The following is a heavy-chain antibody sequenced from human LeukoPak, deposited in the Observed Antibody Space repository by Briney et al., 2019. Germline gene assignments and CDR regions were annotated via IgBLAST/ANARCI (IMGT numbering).Heavy chain of an antibody. J-gene: IGHJ5*02. CDR1: GDSISGCDYY. Sequence: PSETLSLTCNVSGDSISGCDYYWGWMRQPRGKGLEWIANIWYSGSAYYNPSLQSRVTITVDTSKNQFSLNVKSVTAGDSAVYYCLRHAGGIILTWGQGTRVAVSS. CDR2: IWYSGSA. D-gene: IGHD1-1*01. CDR3: LRHAGGIILT. V-gene: IGHV4-39*01.